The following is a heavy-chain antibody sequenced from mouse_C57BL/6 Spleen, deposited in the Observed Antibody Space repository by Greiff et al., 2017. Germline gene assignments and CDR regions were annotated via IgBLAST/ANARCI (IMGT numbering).Heavy chain of an antibody. V-gene: IGHV1-81*01. Sequence: QVQLQQSGAELARPGASVKLSCKASGYTFTSYGISWVKQRTGQGLEWIGEIYPRSGNTYYNEKFKGKATLTADKSSSTAYMGLRSLTSEDSAVYFCARWDYYGSSYEGDAMDYWGQGTSVTVSS. CDR3: ARWDYYGSSYEGDAMDY. CDR2: IYPRSGNT. J-gene: IGHJ4*01. D-gene: IGHD1-1*01. CDR1: GYTFTSYG.